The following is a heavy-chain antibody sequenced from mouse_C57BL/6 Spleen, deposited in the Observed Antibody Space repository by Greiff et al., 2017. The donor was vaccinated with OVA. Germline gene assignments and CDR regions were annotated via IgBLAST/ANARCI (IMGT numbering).Heavy chain of an antibody. CDR2: IYPGAGDT. J-gene: IGHJ3*01. CDR1: GYAFSSSW. V-gene: IGHV1-82*01. CDR3: ARSRDSSGYVAY. D-gene: IGHD3-2*02. Sequence: VQLQQSGPELVKPGASVKISCKASGYAFSSSWMNWVKQRPGKGLEWIGRIYPGAGDTNYNGKFKGKATLTADKSSSTAYMQLSSLTSEDSAVYFCARSRDSSGYVAYWGQGTLVTVSA.